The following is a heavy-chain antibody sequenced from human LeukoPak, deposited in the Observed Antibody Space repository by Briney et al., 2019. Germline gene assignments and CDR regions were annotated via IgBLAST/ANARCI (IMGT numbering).Heavy chain of an antibody. Sequence: PSETLSLTCTVSGGSISSYYWSWIRQPPGKGLEWIGYFYYSGSTNYNPSLKSRVTISVDTSKNQFSLKLSSVTAADTAVYYCAGVTGYMIEDYFDYWGQGTLVTVSS. D-gene: IGHD3-22*01. CDR3: AGVTGYMIEDYFDY. V-gene: IGHV4-59*01. J-gene: IGHJ4*02. CDR2: FYYSGST. CDR1: GGSISSYY.